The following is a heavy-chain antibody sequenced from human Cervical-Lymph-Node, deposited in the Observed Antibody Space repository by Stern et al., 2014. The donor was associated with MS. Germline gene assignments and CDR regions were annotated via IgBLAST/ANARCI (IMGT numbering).Heavy chain of an antibody. V-gene: IGHV4-61*02. CDR1: GGSISSSGYY. D-gene: IGHD1-26*01. Sequence: QVQLVQSGPGLVKPSQTLSLTCTVSGGSISSSGYYWSWIRQPADKGLEWIGRIHDSGSTYYNPSLTSPATISMDTAQNQLSLKLPSVTAADGGGDYCATTRWDLFTWNWFDPWGQGTLVTVSS. CDR2: IHDSGST. J-gene: IGHJ5*02. CDR3: ATTRWDLFTWNWFDP.